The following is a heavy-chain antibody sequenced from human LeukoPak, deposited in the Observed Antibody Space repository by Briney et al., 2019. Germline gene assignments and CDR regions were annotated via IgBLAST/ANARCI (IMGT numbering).Heavy chain of an antibody. Sequence: GESLKISSKCSGYSFNSYWICWLRRMPRKGLEWMGVIYPGDSDTRYSPSFQGQVTISADKSISTAYMKWSSLKASDTAMYYCARYYSVGSYYNGWFDPWGKGTMVTVSS. CDR2: IYPGDSDT. V-gene: IGHV5-51*01. J-gene: IGHJ5*02. CDR3: ARYYSVGSYYNGWFDP. CDR1: GYSFNSYW. D-gene: IGHD3-10*01.